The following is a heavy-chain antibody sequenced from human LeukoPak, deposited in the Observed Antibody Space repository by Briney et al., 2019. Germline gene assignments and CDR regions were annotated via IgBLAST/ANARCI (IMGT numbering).Heavy chain of an antibody. V-gene: IGHV4-59*08. J-gene: IGHJ3*01. CDR3: ARHRLEMASTHDAFDL. CDR2: MFYTGRT. CDR1: GGSITSHY. Sequence: PSETLSLTCIVSGGSITSHYWSWIRQPPGKRLEWIGYMFYTGRTNYSPSLNSRVTISVDTSKKQFSLKLSSVTAADTAVYFCARHRLEMASTHDAFDLWGRGTMVTVSS. D-gene: IGHD5-24*01.